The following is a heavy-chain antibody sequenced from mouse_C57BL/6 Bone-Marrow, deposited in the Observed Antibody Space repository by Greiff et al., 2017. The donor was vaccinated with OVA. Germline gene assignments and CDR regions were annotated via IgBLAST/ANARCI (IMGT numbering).Heavy chain of an antibody. V-gene: IGHV1-81*01. CDR1: GYTFTSYG. J-gene: IGHJ2*01. CDR3: ARWRSYYGNLYYFDY. Sequence: QVHVKQSGAELARPGASVKLSCKASGYTFTSYGISWVKQRTGQGLEWIGEIYPRSGNTYYNEKFKGKATLTADKSSSTAYMELRSLTSEDSAVYFCARWRSYYGNLYYFDYWGQGTTLTVSS. CDR2: IYPRSGNT. D-gene: IGHD2-1*01.